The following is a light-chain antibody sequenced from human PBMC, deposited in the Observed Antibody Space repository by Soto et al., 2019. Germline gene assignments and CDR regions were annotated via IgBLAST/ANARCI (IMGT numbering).Light chain of an antibody. CDR2: EVS. Sequence: QSALTQPPSASGSPGQSVTISCTGTSIDIGTYNYVSWYQQHPGKAPKLMIYEVSKRPSGVPDRFSGSKSGNTASLTVSGLQADDEADYYCSSYAGRTNVVFGGGTKLTVL. J-gene: IGLJ2*01. CDR1: SIDIGTYNY. V-gene: IGLV2-8*01. CDR3: SSYAGRTNVV.